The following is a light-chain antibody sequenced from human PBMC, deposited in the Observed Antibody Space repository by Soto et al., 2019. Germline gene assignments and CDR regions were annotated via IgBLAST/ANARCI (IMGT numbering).Light chain of an antibody. Sequence: EIVMTQFPATLSVSPGERVTLSCRASQSVSIHLAWYLQKPGQAPRLLISDASTRATGIPARFSGSGSGTEFSLTISSLQSEDFAVYYCQQYNYWPRTFGQGTTLEIK. CDR2: DAS. V-gene: IGKV3-15*01. CDR3: QQYNYWPRT. J-gene: IGKJ2*02. CDR1: QSVSIH.